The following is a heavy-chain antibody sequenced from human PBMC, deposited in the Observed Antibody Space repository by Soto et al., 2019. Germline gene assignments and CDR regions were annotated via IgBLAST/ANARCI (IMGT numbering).Heavy chain of an antibody. CDR2: IFYSGST. CDR3: ATNSISTKIDY. CDR1: GCSINSGGYY. Sequence: QVQLQESGPGLLEPSQTLSLTCSVSGCSINSGGYYWTWIRQHPGKGLEWIGNIFYSGSTSYNPSLKSRLTISIDTSKTHFSLKLSSVTAAETAVYYCATNSISTKIDYWGQGTLVTVSS. J-gene: IGHJ4*02. D-gene: IGHD3-22*01. V-gene: IGHV4-31*03.